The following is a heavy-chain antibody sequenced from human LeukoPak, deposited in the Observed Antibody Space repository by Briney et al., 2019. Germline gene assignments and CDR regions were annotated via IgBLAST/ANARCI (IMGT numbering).Heavy chain of an antibody. CDR3: ARSIGLTGGGVDV. CDR2: ITNGGSTI. D-gene: IGHD3-9*01. V-gene: IGHV3-11*01. J-gene: IGHJ6*02. CDR1: GFTFSDYN. Sequence: GGSLRLSCAASGFTFSDYNMNWVRQAPGKGLEWVSYITNGGSTIHHADSVKGRFIISRDNAKKTLYLQMNSLRAEDTAVYYCARSIGLTGGGVDVWGQGTTVTVS.